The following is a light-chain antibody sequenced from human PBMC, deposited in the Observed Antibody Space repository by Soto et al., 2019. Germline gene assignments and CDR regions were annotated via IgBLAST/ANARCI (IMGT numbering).Light chain of an antibody. Sequence: DIPMTQSPSTLSASVGDRVTISCRASQTISSWLAWYQQKPGKAPKLLIYGASSLESGVPSKFSGFGSGTEFTLTISSLQPDDFATYYCQQYYRYPSTFGQGTKLEIK. J-gene: IGKJ2*01. CDR1: QTISSW. CDR2: GAS. CDR3: QQYYRYPST. V-gene: IGKV1-5*01.